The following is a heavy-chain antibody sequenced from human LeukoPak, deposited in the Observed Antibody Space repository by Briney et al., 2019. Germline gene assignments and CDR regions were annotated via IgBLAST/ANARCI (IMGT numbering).Heavy chain of an antibody. CDR1: GGSFSGYY. D-gene: IGHD6-19*01. V-gene: IGHV4-34*01. Sequence: SETLSLTCAVYGGSFSGYYWSWIRQPPGKGLEWIGEINHSGSTNYNPSLKSRVTISVDTSKNQFSLKLSSVTVADTAVYYCARSPHILAVAGTGGYYFDYWGQGTLVTVSS. CDR3: ARSPHILAVAGTGGYYFDY. J-gene: IGHJ4*02. CDR2: INHSGST.